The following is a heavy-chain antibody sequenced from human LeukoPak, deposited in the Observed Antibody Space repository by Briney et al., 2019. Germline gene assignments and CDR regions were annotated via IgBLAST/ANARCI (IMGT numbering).Heavy chain of an antibody. Sequence: SQTLPLTCTVSGGSINSGGYYWSWIRQHPGKDLEWIGYIYYSGNTYYNPSLKSRITISLDTSKNQFSLKLSSVTAADTAVYYCARGSSGWLRFDYWGQGTLVTVSS. J-gene: IGHJ4*02. D-gene: IGHD6-19*01. CDR2: IYYSGNT. CDR3: ARGSSGWLRFDY. CDR1: GGSINSGGYY. V-gene: IGHV4-31*03.